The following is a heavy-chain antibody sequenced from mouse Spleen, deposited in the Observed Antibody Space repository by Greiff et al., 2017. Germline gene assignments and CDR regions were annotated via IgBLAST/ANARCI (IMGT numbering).Heavy chain of an antibody. Sequence: EVKVVESGGGLVKPGGSLKLSCAASGFTFSSYAMSWVRQTPEKRLEWVATISSGGSYTYYPDSVKGRFTISRDNAKNTLYLQMSSLRSEDTAMYYCASTTRALYYAMDYWGQGTSVTVSS. CDR2: ISSGGSYT. V-gene: IGHV5-9-1*01. CDR1: GFTFSSYA. CDR3: ASTTRALYYAMDY. D-gene: IGHD3-1*01. J-gene: IGHJ4*01.